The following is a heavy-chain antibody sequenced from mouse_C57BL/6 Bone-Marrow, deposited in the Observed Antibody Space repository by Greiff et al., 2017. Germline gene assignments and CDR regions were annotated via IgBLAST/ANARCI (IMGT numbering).Heavy chain of an antibody. D-gene: IGHD2-4*01. CDR3: AREGYDCDGVYAMDY. Sequence: QVQLQQPGAELVRPGTSVKLSCKASGYTFTSYWMHWVKQRPGQGLEWIGVIDPSDSYTNYNQKFKGKATLTVDTSSSTAYMQLSSLTSEDSAVYYCAREGYDCDGVYAMDYWGQGTSVTVSS. V-gene: IGHV1-59*01. J-gene: IGHJ4*01. CDR2: IDPSDSYT. CDR1: GYTFTSYW.